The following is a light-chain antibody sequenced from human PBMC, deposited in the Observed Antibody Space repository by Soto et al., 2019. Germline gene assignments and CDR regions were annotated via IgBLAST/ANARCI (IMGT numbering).Light chain of an antibody. CDR2: DVS. CDR1: SSDVGSSNG. J-gene: IGLJ1*01. CDR3: SSYKSTTTYG. Sequence: QSVLTQPPSVSGSPGQSVTISCTGTSSDVGSSNGVSWYQQPPGTAPKLMIYDVSNRPSGVPDRFSGSKSGNTASLTISGLQAEDEADYYCSSYKSTTTYGFGPGTKVTVL. V-gene: IGLV2-18*02.